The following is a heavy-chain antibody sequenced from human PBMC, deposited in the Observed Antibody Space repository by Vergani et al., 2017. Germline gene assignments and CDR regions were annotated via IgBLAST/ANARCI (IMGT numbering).Heavy chain of an antibody. CDR1: GFTFSTYA. D-gene: IGHD1-7*01. V-gene: IGHV3-23*04. CDR2: IDGDGHLT. J-gene: IGHJ4*02. CDR3: ITGTTEPY. Sequence: VQLVESGGGLVQPGGSLRLSCAASGFTFSTYAMTWVRQAPGKGLLWVSRIDGDGHLTAYADSVKGRFSISRDNSKNTVHLQMNSLRVEDTAVYYCITGTTEPYWGQGTLVTVSS.